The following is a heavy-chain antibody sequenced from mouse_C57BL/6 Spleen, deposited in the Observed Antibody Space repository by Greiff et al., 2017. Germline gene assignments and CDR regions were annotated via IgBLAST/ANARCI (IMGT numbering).Heavy chain of an antibody. D-gene: IGHD1-1*02. J-gene: IGHJ4*01. CDR3: TRDEVATKAMDY. CDR2: ISSGGDYI. V-gene: IGHV5-9-1*02. Sequence: EVQVVESGEGLVKPGGSLKLSCAASGFTFSSYAMSWVRQTPEKRLEWVAYISSGGDYIYYADTVKGRFTISRDNARNTLYLQMSSLKSEDTAMYYCTRDEVATKAMDYWGQGTSVTVSS. CDR1: GFTFSSYA.